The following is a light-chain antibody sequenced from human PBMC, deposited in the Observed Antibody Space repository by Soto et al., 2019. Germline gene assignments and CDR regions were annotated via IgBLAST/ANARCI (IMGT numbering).Light chain of an antibody. V-gene: IGLV1-40*01. CDR1: SSNIGAGYV. J-gene: IGLJ1*01. Sequence: QSVLTQPPSVSGAPGQRGTISCTGSSSNIGAGYVVHWYQQLPGAAPKLLIFSDNNRPSGVPDRFSGSKSGTSASLAITGLRAEDEADYYCQSYDNNSDYVFGTGTKVTVL. CDR2: SDN. CDR3: QSYDNNSDYV.